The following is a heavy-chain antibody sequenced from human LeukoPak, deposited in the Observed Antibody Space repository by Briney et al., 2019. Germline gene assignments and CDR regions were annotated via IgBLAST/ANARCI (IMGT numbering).Heavy chain of an antibody. CDR2: ISHDGSSK. D-gene: IGHD2-2*01. J-gene: IGHJ4*02. Sequence: GRSLRLSCAASGFTFSSYGMHWVRQAPGKGLEWVAVISHDGSSKYSADSVKGRFTISRDNSKNTLSLQMNSLRAEDTAVYYCARDLFARYCSSTSCYGLDYWGQGTLVTVSS. CDR3: ARDLFARYCSSTSCYGLDY. V-gene: IGHV3-30*19. CDR1: GFTFSSYG.